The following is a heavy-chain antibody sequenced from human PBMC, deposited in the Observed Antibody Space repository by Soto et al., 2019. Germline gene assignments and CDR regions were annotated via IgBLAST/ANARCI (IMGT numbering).Heavy chain of an antibody. CDR2: ISWNSGSI. CDR1: GFTFDDYA. V-gene: IGHV3-9*01. CDR3: GKDIEQQPYGGFDY. J-gene: IGHJ4*02. D-gene: IGHD6-13*01. Sequence: GGSLRLSCVASGFTFDDYAMHWVRQAPGKGLEWVSGISWNSGSIGYADSVKGRFTISRDNAKKSQYLQMNSLRAGDTALYYCGKDIEQQPYGGFDYLGQGALVTVSS.